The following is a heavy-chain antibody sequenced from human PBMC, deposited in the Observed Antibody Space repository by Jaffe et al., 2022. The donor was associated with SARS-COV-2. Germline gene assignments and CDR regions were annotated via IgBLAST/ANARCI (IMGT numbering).Heavy chain of an antibody. J-gene: IGHJ4*02. Sequence: QVQLVESGGGVVQPGRSLRLSCAASGFTFSSYGMHWVRQAPGKGLEWVAVISYDGSNKYYADSVKGRLTISRDNSKNTLYLQMNSLRAEDTAVYYCAKDKGATTGPGLDYWGQGTQVTVSS. D-gene: IGHD1-26*01. CDR2: ISYDGSNK. CDR1: GFTFSSYG. CDR3: AKDKGATTGPGLDY. V-gene: IGHV3-30*18.